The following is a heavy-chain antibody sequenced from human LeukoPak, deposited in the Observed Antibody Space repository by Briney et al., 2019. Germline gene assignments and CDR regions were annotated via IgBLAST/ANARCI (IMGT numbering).Heavy chain of an antibody. CDR3: AGTYYDFWSGHYYYGMDV. J-gene: IGHJ6*02. CDR2: NYYSGST. D-gene: IGHD3-3*01. V-gene: IGHV4-59*08. Sequence: SETLSLTCTVSGGSISSYYWSWIRQPPGKGLEWIGYNYYSGSTNYNPSLKSRVTISVDTSKNQFSLKLSSVTAADTAVYYCAGTYYDFWSGHYYYGMDVWGQGTTVTVSS. CDR1: GGSISSYY.